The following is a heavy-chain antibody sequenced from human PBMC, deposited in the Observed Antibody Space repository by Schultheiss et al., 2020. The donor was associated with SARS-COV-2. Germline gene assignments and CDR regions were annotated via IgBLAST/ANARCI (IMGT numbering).Heavy chain of an antibody. CDR2: INWNSGSRT. D-gene: IGHD6-19*01. J-gene: IGHJ5*02. V-gene: IGHV3-20*04. Sequence: GGSLRLSCAASGFTFDDYAMHWVRQAPGKGLEWVSTINWNSGSRTYYADSVKGRFTISRGNSKNSLYLQMNSLRAEDTAVYYCARARGLVRWFDPWGQGTLVTVSS. CDR1: GFTFDDYA. CDR3: ARARGLVRWFDP.